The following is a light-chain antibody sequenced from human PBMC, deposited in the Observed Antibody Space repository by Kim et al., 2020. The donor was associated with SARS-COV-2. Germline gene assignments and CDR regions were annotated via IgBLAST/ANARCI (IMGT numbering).Light chain of an antibody. CDR1: KLGDKY. J-gene: IGLJ2*01. V-gene: IGLV3-1*01. CDR3: QAWDSSRVG. CDR2: QDS. Sequence: SYELTQPPSVSVSPGQTASIACSGDKLGDKYACWYQQKPGQSPVLVIYQDSKRPSGIPERFSGSNSGNTATLTISGTQAMDEADYYCQAWDSSRVGFGGG.